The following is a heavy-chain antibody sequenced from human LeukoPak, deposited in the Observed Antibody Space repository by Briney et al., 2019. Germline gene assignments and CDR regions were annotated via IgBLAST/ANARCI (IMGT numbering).Heavy chain of an antibody. CDR3: ARMKGKEFDY. CDR1: GGSISSSSYY. Sequence: SEALSLTCTVSGGSISSSSYYWGWIRQPPGKGLEWIGSIYYSGSTYYNPSLKSRVTISVDTSKNQFSLKLSSVTAADTAVYYCARMKGKEFDYWGQGALVTVSS. CDR2: IYYSGST. J-gene: IGHJ4*02. V-gene: IGHV4-39*01.